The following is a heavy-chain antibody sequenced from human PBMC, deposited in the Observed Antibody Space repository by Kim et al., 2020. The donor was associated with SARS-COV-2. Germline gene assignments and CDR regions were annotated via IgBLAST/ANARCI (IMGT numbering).Heavy chain of an antibody. CDR2: IYYSGST. CDR3: ARAKAGYSSGWELDY. CDR1: GGSVSSGSYY. J-gene: IGHJ4*01. Sequence: SETLSLTCTVSGGSVSSGSYYWSWIRQPPGKGLEWIGYIYYSGSTNYNPSLKSRVTISVDTSKNQFSLKLSSVTAADTAVYYCARAKAGYSSGWELDYWGQEPWSPSPQ. V-gene: IGHV4-61*01. D-gene: IGHD6-19*01.